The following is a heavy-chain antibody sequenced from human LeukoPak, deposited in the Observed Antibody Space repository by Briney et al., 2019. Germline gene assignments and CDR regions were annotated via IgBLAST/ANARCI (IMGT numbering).Heavy chain of an antibody. Sequence: GGSLRLSCAAFGFTFSNYAMHWVRQAPGKGLEWAAVISFDGSNKFYADSVKGRFTISRDNSKNTLYLQMNSLRAEDTAVYYCARGQAYCSSTSCFSLFDYWGQGTLVTVSS. J-gene: IGHJ4*02. V-gene: IGHV3-30*01. D-gene: IGHD2-2*01. CDR2: ISFDGSNK. CDR1: GFTFSNYA. CDR3: ARGQAYCSSTSCFSLFDY.